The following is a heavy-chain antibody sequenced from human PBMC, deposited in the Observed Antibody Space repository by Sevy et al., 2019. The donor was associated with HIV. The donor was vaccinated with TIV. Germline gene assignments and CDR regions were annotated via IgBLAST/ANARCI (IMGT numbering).Heavy chain of an antibody. CDR2: FDPEDGET. J-gene: IGHJ4*02. D-gene: IGHD3-22*01. V-gene: IGHV1-24*01. Sequence: ASVKVSCKVSGKTLSDLSMHWVRQAPGKGLEWMGSFDPEDGETLYAQNFRARVTMTEDTSTDTAYMELSSLRSEDTAVYYCATTKDYYDSSGDPFDYWGQGSLVTVSP. CDR3: ATTKDYYDSSGDPFDY. CDR1: GKTLSDLS.